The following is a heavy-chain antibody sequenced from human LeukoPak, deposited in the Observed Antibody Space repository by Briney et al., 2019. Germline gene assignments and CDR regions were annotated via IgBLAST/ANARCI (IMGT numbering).Heavy chain of an antibody. J-gene: IGHJ4*02. V-gene: IGHV3-15*07. D-gene: IGHD1-26*01. CDR1: GFTFSNAW. Sequence: GGSLRLSCAASGFTFSNAWMNWVRQAPGKGLEWVGRIKSKTDGGTTDYAAPVKGRFTISRDDSKNTLYLQMNSLRAEDTAVYFCAKYSGSYYYPPNWDSWGQGTLVTVSS. CDR3: AKYSGSYYYPPNWDS. CDR2: IKSKTDGGTT.